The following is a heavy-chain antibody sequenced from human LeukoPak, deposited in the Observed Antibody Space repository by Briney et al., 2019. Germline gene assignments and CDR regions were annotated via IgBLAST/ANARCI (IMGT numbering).Heavy chain of an antibody. CDR1: GYSFTSYW. CDR2: IDPSDSYT. D-gene: IGHD3-16*02. CDR3: AKSLVDDAFDI. V-gene: IGHV5-10-1*01. Sequence: GESLRISCKGSGYSFTSYWISWARQMPGKGLEWMGSIDPSDSYTNYSPSFQDHVTISADKSISTAYLQWSSLKASDTAMYYCAKSLVDDAFDIWGQGTMVTVSS. J-gene: IGHJ3*02.